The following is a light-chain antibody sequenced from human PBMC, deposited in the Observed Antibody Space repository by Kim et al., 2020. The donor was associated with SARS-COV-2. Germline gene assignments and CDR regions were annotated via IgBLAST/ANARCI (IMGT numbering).Light chain of an antibody. Sequence: EVVLTQSPATLSLSPGERATLSCRASESSGASLAWYQKKPGRAPRLLIYDAWSRATGVPARFSGSGSGTDFTLSITSLELEDSAVYFCQQYLSWPLTFGGGTKVEIK. V-gene: IGKV3-11*01. J-gene: IGKJ4*01. CDR2: DAW. CDR3: QQYLSWPLT. CDR1: ESSGAS.